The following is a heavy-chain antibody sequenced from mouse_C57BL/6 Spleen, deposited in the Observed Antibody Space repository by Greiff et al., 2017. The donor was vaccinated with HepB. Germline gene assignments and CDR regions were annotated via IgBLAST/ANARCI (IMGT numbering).Heavy chain of an antibody. CDR2: INPNNGGT. CDR1: GYTFTDYY. V-gene: IGHV1-26*01. CDR3: ARDIYDGYYAYAMDY. Sequence: VQLQQSGPELVKPGASVKISCKASGYTFTDYYMNWVKQSHGKSLEWIGDINPNNGGTSYNQKFKGKATLTVDKSSSTAYMELRSLTSEDSAVYYCARDIYDGYYAYAMDYWGQGTSVTVSS. J-gene: IGHJ4*01. D-gene: IGHD2-3*01.